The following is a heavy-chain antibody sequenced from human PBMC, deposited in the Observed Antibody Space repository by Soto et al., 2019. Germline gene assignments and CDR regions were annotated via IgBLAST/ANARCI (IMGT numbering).Heavy chain of an antibody. Sequence: EVQLVESGGGLVQPGGSLRLSCAASGFTFSSYWMHWVRQAPGKGLVWVSRINSVGTSTSYADSVKGRFTISRDNAKNTLYLQMSSLRVEDTAVYYCARGGEMQYYDSSGYLYWGQGTLVTVSS. CDR3: ARGGEMQYYDSSGYLY. V-gene: IGHV3-74*01. CDR1: GFTFSSYW. CDR2: INSVGTST. D-gene: IGHD3-22*01. J-gene: IGHJ4*02.